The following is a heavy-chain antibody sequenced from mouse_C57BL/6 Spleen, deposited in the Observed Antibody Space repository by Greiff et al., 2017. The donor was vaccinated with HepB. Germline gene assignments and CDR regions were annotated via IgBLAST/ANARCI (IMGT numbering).Heavy chain of an antibody. CDR2: IYPGDGDT. Sequence: QVQLQQSGAELVKPGASVKISCKASGYAFSSYWMNWVKQRPGKGLEWIGQIYPGDGDTNYNGKFKGKATLTADKSSSTAYMQLSSLTSEDSAVYFCAREDSTGTGWVNPHFDYWGQGTTLTVSS. D-gene: IGHD4-1*01. J-gene: IGHJ2*01. V-gene: IGHV1-80*01. CDR3: AREDSTGTGWVNPHFDY. CDR1: GYAFSSYW.